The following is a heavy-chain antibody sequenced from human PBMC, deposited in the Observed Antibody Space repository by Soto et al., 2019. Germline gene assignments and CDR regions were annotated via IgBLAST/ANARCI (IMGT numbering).Heavy chain of an antibody. Sequence: QVQLVQSGAEVKEPGSSVNVSCKTSGGTFGNTAVTWVRQAPGQGLEWIGGIVPMFGAANYAQKVRRRVTITADESRSTAYMVLTRLRSHDTAVYCCARGAEPGYSFWSGPLGVGRFNPWGQAALVSVSS. J-gene: IGHJ5*02. CDR1: GGTFGNTA. V-gene: IGHV1-69*12. CDR2: IVPMFGAA. CDR3: ARGAEPGYSFWSGPLGVGRFNP. D-gene: IGHD3-3*01.